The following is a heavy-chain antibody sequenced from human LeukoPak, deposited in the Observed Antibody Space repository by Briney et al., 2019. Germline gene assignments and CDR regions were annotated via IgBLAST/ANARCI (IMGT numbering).Heavy chain of an antibody. CDR2: IHSDGSTA. Sequence: GGSLRLSCAASGFTFSNYWMHWVRQAPGKGLGWVSRIHSDGSTASYADSVKGRFTISRDNGKNTLFLQMSSLRAEDTAVYYCVREVYISGWDLWDVWGKGTTVTVSS. V-gene: IGHV3-74*01. J-gene: IGHJ6*04. CDR1: GFTFSNYW. D-gene: IGHD6-19*01. CDR3: VREVYISGWDLWDV.